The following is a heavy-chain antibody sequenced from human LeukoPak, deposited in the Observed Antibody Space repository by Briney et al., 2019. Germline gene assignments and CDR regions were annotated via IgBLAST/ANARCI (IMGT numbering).Heavy chain of an antibody. D-gene: IGHD6-19*01. V-gene: IGHV3-30*18. CDR2: ISYDGSNK. J-gene: IGHJ4*02. CDR3: AKVGLGIAVAGHFDY. Sequence: PGGSLRLSCAASGFTFSSYGMHWVRQAPGKGLEWVAVISYDGSNKYYADSVKGRFTISRDNSKNTLYLQMDSLRAEDTAVYYCAKVGLGIAVAGHFDYWGQGTLVTVSS. CDR1: GFTFSSYG.